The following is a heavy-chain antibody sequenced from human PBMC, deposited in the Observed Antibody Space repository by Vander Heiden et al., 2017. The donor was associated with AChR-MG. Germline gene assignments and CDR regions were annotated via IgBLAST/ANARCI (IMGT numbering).Heavy chain of an antibody. D-gene: IGHD6-19*01. V-gene: IGHV3-21*01. CDR1: GFTFSSYG. CDR2: ISSSSSYI. Sequence: EVQLVESGGGLVKPGGSLRLSCAASGFTFSSYGMNWVRQAPGKGLEWVSSISSSSSYIYYADSVKGRFTISRDNAKNSLYLQMNSLRAEDTAVYYCASLVSAVAGNAFDIWGQGTMVTVSS. J-gene: IGHJ3*02. CDR3: ASLVSAVAGNAFDI.